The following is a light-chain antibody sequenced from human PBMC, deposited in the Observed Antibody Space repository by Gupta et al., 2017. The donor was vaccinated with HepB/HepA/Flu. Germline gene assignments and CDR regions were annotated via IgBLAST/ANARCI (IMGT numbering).Light chain of an antibody. CDR3: CSYAGSDTYVL. Sequence: QSALTQPRSVSGSPGQSVTISCTGTSSDVGSYNYVSWYQQHPGKAPKLMISDVSKRPSGVPERFSGSKSGNTASLTLSGLQAEDEADYYCCSYAGSDTYVLFGGGTQLTVL. J-gene: IGLJ2*01. CDR2: DVS. V-gene: IGLV2-11*01. CDR1: SSDVGSYNY.